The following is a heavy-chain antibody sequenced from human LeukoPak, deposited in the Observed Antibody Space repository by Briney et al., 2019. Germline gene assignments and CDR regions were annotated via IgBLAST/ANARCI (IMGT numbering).Heavy chain of an antibody. V-gene: IGHV3-20*04. Sequence: PGGSLRLSCAASGFTFDDYGMSWVRQAPGKGLEWVSGINWNGGITGYADSVKGRFTISRDNAKNSLYLQMNSPRAEDKALYYCARDFVGYCSGGSCYHLAFDIWGQGTMVTVSS. CDR3: ARDFVGYCSGGSCYHLAFDI. D-gene: IGHD2-15*01. CDR1: GFTFDDYG. J-gene: IGHJ3*02. CDR2: INWNGGIT.